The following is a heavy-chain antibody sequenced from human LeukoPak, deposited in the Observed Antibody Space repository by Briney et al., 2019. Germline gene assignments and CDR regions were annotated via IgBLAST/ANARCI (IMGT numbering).Heavy chain of an antibody. V-gene: IGHV3-30*18. D-gene: IGHD6-19*01. Sequence: GGSLRLSCAASGFTFSNFWMHWLRQAPGKGLEWVADISYDGSNKYYAYSVKGRFTISRDNSKNTLYLHMNSLRAADTAVYYCAKDADSSGWYTHYYYYGMDVWGQGTTVTVSS. CDR1: GFTFSNFW. CDR3: AKDADSSGWYTHYYYYGMDV. J-gene: IGHJ6*02. CDR2: ISYDGSNK.